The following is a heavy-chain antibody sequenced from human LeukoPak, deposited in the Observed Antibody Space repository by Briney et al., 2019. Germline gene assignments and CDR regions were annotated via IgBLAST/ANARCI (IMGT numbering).Heavy chain of an antibody. D-gene: IGHD1-26*01. CDR1: GYTFTCYG. CDR2: ISAYNGNT. J-gene: IGHJ4*02. Sequence: ASVKVSCKASGYTFTCYGISWVRQAPGQGLEWMGWISAYNGNTNYAQKLQGRVTMTTDTSTSTAYMELRSLRSDDTAVYYCARKQWELKALDYWGQGTLVTVSS. CDR3: ARKQWELKALDY. V-gene: IGHV1-18*01.